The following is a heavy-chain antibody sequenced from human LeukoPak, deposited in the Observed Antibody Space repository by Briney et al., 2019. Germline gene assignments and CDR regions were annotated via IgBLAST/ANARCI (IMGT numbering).Heavy chain of an antibody. CDR3: GKATGTLGN. CDR1: GFPFRSYW. D-gene: IGHD1-1*01. Sequence: GGSLRLSCAASGFPFRSYWMHWVRQAPGKGLVWVARIDNDAYSSVYADSVKGRFTISRDNSKNTLYLQMNSLTADDTAIYYCGKATGTLGNWGQGTLVTVSS. V-gene: IGHV3-74*01. J-gene: IGHJ4*02. CDR2: IDNDAYSS.